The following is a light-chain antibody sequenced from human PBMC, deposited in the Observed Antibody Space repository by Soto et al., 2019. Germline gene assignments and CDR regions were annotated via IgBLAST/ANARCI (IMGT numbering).Light chain of an antibody. CDR2: DVS. Sequence: QSALTQPASVSGSPGQSITISCTGTSSDVGGYNYVSWYQQHPGTAPKLMIYDVSNRPSGVSNRFSGSKSGNTASLTISGLQAEDEADYYCCSYTSSSTLVFGGGTKLTVL. J-gene: IGLJ2*01. CDR1: SSDVGGYNY. CDR3: CSYTSSSTLV. V-gene: IGLV2-14*01.